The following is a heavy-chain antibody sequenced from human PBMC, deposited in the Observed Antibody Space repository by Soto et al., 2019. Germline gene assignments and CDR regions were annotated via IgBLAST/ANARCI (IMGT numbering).Heavy chain of an antibody. CDR1: GFSFSNNG. Sequence: GGALRLSXAASGFSFSNNGVHWVRQAPGKGLEWVAIISYDGSNTYYADSVMGRFTISRDNSKPTLYLQMNSLRVEDTAVYYCAKDRMESGLGEIDYWGQGTLVTVSS. J-gene: IGHJ4*02. V-gene: IGHV3-30*18. CDR3: AKDRMESGLGEIDY. D-gene: IGHD3-16*01. CDR2: ISYDGSNT.